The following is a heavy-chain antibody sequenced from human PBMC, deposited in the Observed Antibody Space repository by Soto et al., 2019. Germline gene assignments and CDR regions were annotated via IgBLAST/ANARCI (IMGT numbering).Heavy chain of an antibody. J-gene: IGHJ4*02. D-gene: IGHD3-16*01. V-gene: IGHV1-69*08. Sequence: QVPLVQSGAEVKKPGSSVKVSCKSSGGTYSPYTINWVRQAPGQGREWLGRIIPFLGVTNYGLKFQDRVTITAEKGTNSAYKELRGVRCEDTAVYYCARDWESSVSTWSFGGFWGRGTLVTVAS. CDR3: ARDWESSVSTWSFGGF. CDR1: GGTYSPYT. CDR2: IIPFLGVT.